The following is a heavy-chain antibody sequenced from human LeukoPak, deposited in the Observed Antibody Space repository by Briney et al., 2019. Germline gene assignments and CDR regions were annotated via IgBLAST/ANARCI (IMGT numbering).Heavy chain of an antibody. CDR3: ARGGRVTMVRGVTNWFDP. CDR1: GGSISSGGYY. D-gene: IGHD3-10*01. J-gene: IGHJ5*02. Sequence: EASETLSLTCTVSGGSISSGGYYWSWIRQPPGKGLEWIGYIYYSGGTYYNPSLKSRVTISVDTSKNQFSLKLSSVTAADTAVYYCARGGRVTMVRGVTNWFDPWGQGTLVTVSS. CDR2: IYYSGGT. V-gene: IGHV4-30-4*01.